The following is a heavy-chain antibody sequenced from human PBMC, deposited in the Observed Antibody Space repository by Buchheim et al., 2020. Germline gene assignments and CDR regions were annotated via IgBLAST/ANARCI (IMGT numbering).Heavy chain of an antibody. Sequence: QVQLVQSGAEVKKPGASVKVSCKASGYTFTSYDINWVRQATGQGLEWMGWRNPNSGKTGYAQKFQGRVTMTRKTSIRTAIMELSSLRSEDTAVYYCARLTYCSSTSCLDYWGQGTL. CDR1: GYTFTSYD. J-gene: IGHJ4*02. CDR2: RNPNSGKT. V-gene: IGHV1-8*01. D-gene: IGHD2-2*01. CDR3: ARLTYCSSTSCLDY.